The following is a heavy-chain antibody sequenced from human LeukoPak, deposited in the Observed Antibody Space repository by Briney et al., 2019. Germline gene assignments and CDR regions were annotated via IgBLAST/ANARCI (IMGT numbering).Heavy chain of an antibody. D-gene: IGHD1-26*01. CDR2: IYRTGST. CDR3: ARAIEVGAMTPFDY. CDR1: GYSISNGYY. Sequence: SETLSLTCTVSGYSISNGYYWGWVRQPPGKGLEWLGSIYRTGSTYYTPSLKSRVTISVDKSKNEFSPKLSSVTAADTAVYYCARAIEVGAMTPFDYWGQGTLVTVSS. J-gene: IGHJ4*02. V-gene: IGHV4-38-2*02.